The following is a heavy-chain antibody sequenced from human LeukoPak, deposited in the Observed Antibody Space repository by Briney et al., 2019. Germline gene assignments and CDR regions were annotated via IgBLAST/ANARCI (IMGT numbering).Heavy chain of an antibody. J-gene: IGHJ4*02. Sequence: SETLSLTCTVSGASISTYYWSWIRQPPGKGLEWIGYIYYSGSTNYNPSLKSRATISVDTSKNQFSLKLSSVTAADTAVYYCARRYSYSSLPDYWGQGTLVTVSS. V-gene: IGHV4-59*08. CDR2: IYYSGST. D-gene: IGHD6-19*01. CDR3: ARRYSYSSLPDY. CDR1: GASISTYY.